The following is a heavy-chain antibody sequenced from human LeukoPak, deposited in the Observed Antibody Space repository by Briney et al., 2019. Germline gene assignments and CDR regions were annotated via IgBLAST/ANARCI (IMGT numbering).Heavy chain of an antibody. CDR3: ARVVTGTSSWYFDL. J-gene: IGHJ2*01. CDR1: GVSISSYH. V-gene: IGHV4-59*01. CDR2: IYNNGNT. Sequence: SETLSLTCTVSGVSISSYHWSWIRQLPGKGLAWMGYIYNNGNTNNNPSLKGRVTLSVDTSKNQFSLNLNPVTSADTAVYYCARVVTGTSSWYFDLWGRGTLVTVSS. D-gene: IGHD1-1*01.